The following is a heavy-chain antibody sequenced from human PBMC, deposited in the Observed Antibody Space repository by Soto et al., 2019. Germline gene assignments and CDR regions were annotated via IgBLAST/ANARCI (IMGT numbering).Heavy chain of an antibody. D-gene: IGHD2-2*01. V-gene: IGHV1-69*13. Sequence: SVKVSCKASGGTFSSYAISWVRQAPGQGLEWMGGIIPIFGTANYAQKFQGRVTITADESTSTAYMELSSLRSEDTAVYYCARDDTNYLKDLVVVPAAKAMDVWGQGTTVTVSS. CDR3: ARDDTNYLKDLVVVPAAKAMDV. CDR2: IIPIFGTA. J-gene: IGHJ6*02. CDR1: GGTFSSYA.